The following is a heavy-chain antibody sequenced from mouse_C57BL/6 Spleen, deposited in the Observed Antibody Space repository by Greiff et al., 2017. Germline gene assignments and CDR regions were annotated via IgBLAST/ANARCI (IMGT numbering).Heavy chain of an antibody. V-gene: IGHV3-6*01. Sequence: EVQLQESGPGLVKPSQSLSLTCSVTGYSITSGYYWNWIRQFPGNKLEWMGYISYDGSNNYNPSLKNRISITRDTSKNQFFLKLNSVTTEDTATYYCARARDYDGAWFAYWGQGTLVTVSA. D-gene: IGHD2-4*01. CDR1: GYSITSGYY. CDR3: ARARDYDGAWFAY. CDR2: ISYDGSN. J-gene: IGHJ3*01.